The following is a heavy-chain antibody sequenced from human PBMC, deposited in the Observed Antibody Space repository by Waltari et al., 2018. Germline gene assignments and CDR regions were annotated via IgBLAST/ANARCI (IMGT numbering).Heavy chain of an antibody. CDR1: GFTFSSYW. CDR3: AREYSSTVN. Sequence: EVQLVESGGGLVQPGGSLRLSCAASGFTFSSYWMSWVRQAPGKRLKRVANNKQEGSKKNSVDSVKVRFTISRDNAKNELYLQMNSLRAEHTAGYYCAREYSSTVNWGQGTLVTVSS. CDR2: NKQEGSKK. V-gene: IGHV3-7*01. J-gene: IGHJ4*02. D-gene: IGHD6-13*01.